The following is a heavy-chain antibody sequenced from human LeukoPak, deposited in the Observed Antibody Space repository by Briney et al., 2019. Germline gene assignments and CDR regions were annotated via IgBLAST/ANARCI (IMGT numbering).Heavy chain of an antibody. CDR2: INPNSGGT. V-gene: IGHV1-2*02. Sequence: GASVKVSCKASGYTFTGYYMHWVRQAPGQGLEWMGWINPNSGGTNYAQKFQGRVTMTRDTSISTAYMELSRLRSDDTAVYYCARDRRRIAAAGRGDYFDYWGQGTLVTVSS. J-gene: IGHJ4*02. CDR1: GYTFTGYY. CDR3: ARDRRRIAAAGRGDYFDY. D-gene: IGHD6-13*01.